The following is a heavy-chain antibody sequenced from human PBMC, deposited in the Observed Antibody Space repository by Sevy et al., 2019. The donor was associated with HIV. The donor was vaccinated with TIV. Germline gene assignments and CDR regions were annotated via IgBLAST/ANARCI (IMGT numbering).Heavy chain of an antibody. CDR2: ISSSSSTI. CDR3: ARLLWFGGGAFDI. Sequence: GGSLRLSCAASGFTFSSYSMNWVRQAPGKGLEWVSYISSSSSTIYYADSVTGRFTISRDNAKNSLYLQMNSLRDEDTAVYYCARLLWFGGGAFDIWGQGTMVTVSS. J-gene: IGHJ3*02. CDR1: GFTFSSYS. D-gene: IGHD3-10*01. V-gene: IGHV3-48*02.